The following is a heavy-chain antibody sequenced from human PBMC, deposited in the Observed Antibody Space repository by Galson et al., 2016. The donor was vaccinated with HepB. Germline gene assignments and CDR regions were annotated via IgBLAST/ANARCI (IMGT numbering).Heavy chain of an antibody. CDR1: GYTFTSYA. V-gene: IGHV1-3*01. CDR2: INAGNGNT. CDR3: ARWCSSTSCHGGMDV. D-gene: IGHD2-2*01. Sequence: SVKVSCKASGYTFTSYAMHWVRQAPGQRLEWMGWINAGNGNTKYSQKFQGRVTITRDTSARTAYMELSSLGSEDTAVYYCARWCSSTSCHGGMDVWGHGTTVTVSS. J-gene: IGHJ6*02.